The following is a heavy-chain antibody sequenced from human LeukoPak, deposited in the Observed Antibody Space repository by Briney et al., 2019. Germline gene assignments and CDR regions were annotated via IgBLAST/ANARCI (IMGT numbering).Heavy chain of an antibody. CDR3: ARELLRTRGWFDP. CDR1: GFTFSSYA. J-gene: IGHJ5*02. CDR2: ISYDGSNK. D-gene: IGHD2-15*01. Sequence: GGSLRLSCAASGFTFSSYAMHWVRQAPGKGLEWVAVISYDGSNKYYADSVKGRFTISRDNSKNTLYLQMNSLRAEDTAVYYCARELLRTRGWFDPWGQGTLVTVSS. V-gene: IGHV3-30*04.